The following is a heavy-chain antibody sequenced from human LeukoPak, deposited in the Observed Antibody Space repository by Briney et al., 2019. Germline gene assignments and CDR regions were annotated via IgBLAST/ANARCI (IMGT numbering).Heavy chain of an antibody. Sequence: RGSLRLSCAASGFTFSDTWMHWVRQAPGVGLVWVSRIRSDGSDTRYAESVKGRFTISRDNAKNTLYLQMNSLRAEDTAVYYSARDWFHAIDYWGQGTLVTVSS. CDR3: ARDWFHAIDY. CDR2: IRSDGSDT. D-gene: IGHD2/OR15-2a*01. V-gene: IGHV3-74*01. J-gene: IGHJ4*02. CDR1: GFTFSDTW.